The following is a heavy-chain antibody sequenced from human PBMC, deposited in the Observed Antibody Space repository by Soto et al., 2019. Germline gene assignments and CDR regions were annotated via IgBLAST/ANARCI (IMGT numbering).Heavy chain of an antibody. CDR3: ARGPMSCTSSSCPYFFDY. J-gene: IGHJ4*02. CDR2: MNPNSGNT. V-gene: IGHV1-8*01. CDR1: GYTFTNYD. D-gene: IGHD2-2*01. Sequence: QVQLVQSGAEVKKPGASVKVSCKASGYTFTNYDINWVRQATGQGLEWMGWMNPNSGNTGYAHKLQGRVTMTRNTSMSTASMELSSLRSEDTAVYYCARGPMSCTSSSCPYFFDYWAQGTLVTVSS.